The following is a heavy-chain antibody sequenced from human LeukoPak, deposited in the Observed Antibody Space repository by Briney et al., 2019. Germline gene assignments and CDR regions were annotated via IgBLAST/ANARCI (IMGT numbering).Heavy chain of an antibody. V-gene: IGHV4-61*03. CDR2: LSYNMHS. CDR3: ARWGYGIMDV. Sequence: PSETLSLTCTVSGASVSSTSYYWSWIRQPPGKGLEWVGFLSYNMHSDYNPSLKSRVTISVDTSKKHFSLKLSSVTAADTAMYYCARWGYGIMDVWGQGTTVTVSS. CDR1: GASVSSTSYY. J-gene: IGHJ6*02. D-gene: IGHD5-18*01.